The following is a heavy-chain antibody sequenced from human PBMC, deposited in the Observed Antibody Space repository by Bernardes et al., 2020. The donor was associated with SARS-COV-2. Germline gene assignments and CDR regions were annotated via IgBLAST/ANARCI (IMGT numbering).Heavy chain of an antibody. D-gene: IGHD3-16*01. CDR1: GGSLSGYY. J-gene: IGHJ2*01. Sequence: SESLSLTYAAYGGSLSGYYWNWIRQPPGKGLEWIGEINYSGSTNYNPSLKSRVTISVDTSKNKFSLKLTSVTAADTAVYYCARAVWGIWHFDLWGRDTLVTVSS. CDR3: ARAVWGIWHFDL. V-gene: IGHV4-34*01. CDR2: INYSGST.